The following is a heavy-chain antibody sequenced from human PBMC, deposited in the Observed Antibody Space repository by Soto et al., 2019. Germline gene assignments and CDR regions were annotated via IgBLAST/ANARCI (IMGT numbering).Heavy chain of an antibody. Sequence: QVQLVQSGAEVKKPGSSVKVSCKVSGGTFSSFAINWVRQAPGQGLEWMGGIIPIFVTTNYAQKFQGRVTITADESTTTAYMELSSLRSEDTAVYYCARDRRSAWMDGAFEFWGQGTMVTVSS. CDR3: ARDRRSAWMDGAFEF. J-gene: IGHJ3*01. CDR1: GGTFSSFA. CDR2: IIPIFVTT. V-gene: IGHV1-69*01. D-gene: IGHD6-19*01.